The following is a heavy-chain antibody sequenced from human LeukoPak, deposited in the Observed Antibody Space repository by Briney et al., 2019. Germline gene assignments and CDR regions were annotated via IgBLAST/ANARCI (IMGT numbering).Heavy chain of an antibody. J-gene: IGHJ3*02. CDR1: GFTFDDYA. Sequence: GGSLRLSCAASGFTFDDYAMHWVRQAPGKGLEWVGLISWNGGSTYYAYSVKGRFTISRDNSKNYLYLQMNSLRAEDTALYYCAKTFSSTVTYDAFDIWGQGTMVTVSS. CDR3: AKTFSSTVTYDAFDI. CDR2: ISWNGGST. D-gene: IGHD4-11*01. V-gene: IGHV3-43D*03.